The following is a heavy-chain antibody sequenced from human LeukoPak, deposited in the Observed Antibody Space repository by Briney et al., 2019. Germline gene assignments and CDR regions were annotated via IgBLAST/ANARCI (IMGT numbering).Heavy chain of an antibody. J-gene: IGHJ3*02. Sequence: PGGSLRLSCAASGFTLTIYEMNWVRQAPGKGLEWVSYISSSGSTIYYADSVKGRFTISRDNAKNSLFLQMNSLRAEDTAAYYCARGPFPYYYDSSGYRKRAFDIWSQGTMVTVSS. CDR1: GFTLTIYE. V-gene: IGHV3-48*03. CDR3: ARGPFPYYYDSSGYRKRAFDI. CDR2: ISSSGSTI. D-gene: IGHD3-22*01.